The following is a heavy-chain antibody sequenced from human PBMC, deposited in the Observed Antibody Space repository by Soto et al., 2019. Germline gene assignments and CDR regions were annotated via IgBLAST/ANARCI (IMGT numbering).Heavy chain of an antibody. J-gene: IGHJ6*02. D-gene: IGHD3-10*01. CDR1: GGTFSSYA. V-gene: IGHV1-69*13. CDR2: IIPIFGTA. CDR3: ARGGKVRGAYGMDV. Sequence: LVKVSCKASGGTFSSYAISWVRQAPGQGLEWMGGIIPIFGTANYAQKFQGRVTITADESTSTAYMELSSLRSEDTAVYYCARGGKVRGAYGMDVWGQGTTVTVSS.